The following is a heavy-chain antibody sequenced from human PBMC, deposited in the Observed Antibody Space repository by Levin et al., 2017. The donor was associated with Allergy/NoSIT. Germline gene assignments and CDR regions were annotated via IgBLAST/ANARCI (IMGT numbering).Heavy chain of an antibody. Sequence: GGSLRLSCAASGFTFSSYWMHWVRQAPGKGLVWVSRINSDGSSTSYADSVKGRFTISRDNAKNTLYLQMNSLRAEDTAVYYCASMGLTHYYYYYYMDVWAKGTTVTVSS. CDR1: GFTFSSYW. V-gene: IGHV3-74*01. CDR2: INSDGSST. J-gene: IGHJ6*03. D-gene: IGHD4/OR15-4a*01. CDR3: ASMGLTHYYYYYYMDV.